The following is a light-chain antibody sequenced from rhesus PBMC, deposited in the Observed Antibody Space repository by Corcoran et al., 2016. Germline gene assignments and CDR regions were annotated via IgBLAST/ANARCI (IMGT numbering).Light chain of an antibody. Sequence: DIQMTQSPSSLSTSVGDRVTITCRASQGISSYLNWYQQKPGKAPKLLIYYANSLESGVPSRFSGSGSGTEFTLPLSSLQPEDFATYYCQQGNSNPLTFGGGTKVELK. CDR2: YAN. CDR3: QQGNSNPLT. J-gene: IGKJ4*01. CDR1: QGISSY. V-gene: IGKV1-32*02.